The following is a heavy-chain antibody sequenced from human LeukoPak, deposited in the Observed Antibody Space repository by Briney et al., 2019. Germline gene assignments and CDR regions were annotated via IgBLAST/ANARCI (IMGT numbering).Heavy chain of an antibody. D-gene: IGHD1-14*01. CDR2: IYYSGSI. CDR1: GGSISSGGYY. Sequence: PSETLSLTCTVSGGSISSGGYYWSWIRQHPGKGLEWIGYIYYSGSIYYNPSLKSRVTISVDTSKNQFSLKLSSVTAADTAVYYCASGGLSGEDYWGQGTLVTVSS. J-gene: IGHJ4*02. CDR3: ASGGLSGEDY. V-gene: IGHV4-31*03.